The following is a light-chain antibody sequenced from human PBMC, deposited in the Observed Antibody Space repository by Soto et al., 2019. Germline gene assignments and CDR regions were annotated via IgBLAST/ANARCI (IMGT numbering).Light chain of an antibody. CDR1: SSDVGGYNY. Sequence: QSALTQPASVSGSPGQSITISCTGTSSDVGGYNYVSWYQQHPGKAPKLMIYEVSNRPSGVSNRFSGSKSGNTASLTISGLQAEHEADYYCSSYTSRSTLVFGGGTKVTVL. CDR2: EVS. J-gene: IGLJ2*01. CDR3: SSYTSRSTLV. V-gene: IGLV2-14*01.